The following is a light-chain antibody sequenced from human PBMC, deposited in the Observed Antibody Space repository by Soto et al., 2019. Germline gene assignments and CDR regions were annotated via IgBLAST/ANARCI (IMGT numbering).Light chain of an antibody. J-gene: IGLJ2*01. CDR3: QSYDSSLSGRDVV. Sequence: QLVLTQPPSVSGAPGQRVTISCTGSSSNIGAGYDVHWYQQLPGTAPKLLIYGNSNRPSGVPDRFSGSKSGTSASLAITGLQAEDEADYYCQSYDSSLSGRDVVFGGGTQLTVL. CDR1: SSNIGAGYD. CDR2: GNS. V-gene: IGLV1-40*01.